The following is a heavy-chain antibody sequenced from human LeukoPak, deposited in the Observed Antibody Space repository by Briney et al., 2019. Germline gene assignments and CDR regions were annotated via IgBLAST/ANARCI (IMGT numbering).Heavy chain of an antibody. D-gene: IGHD6-13*01. CDR3: ARHDTHSSSWYTSFYYYYGMDV. V-gene: IGHV4-39*01. J-gene: IGHJ6*02. Sequence: SETLSLTCTVSGGSISSSSYYWGWIRQPPGTGLEWIGSIYYSGSTYYNPSLKSRVTISVDTSKNQFSLRLSSVTAADTAVYYCARHDTHSSSWYTSFYYYYGMDVWGQGTTVTVSS. CDR1: GGSISSSSYY. CDR2: IYYSGST.